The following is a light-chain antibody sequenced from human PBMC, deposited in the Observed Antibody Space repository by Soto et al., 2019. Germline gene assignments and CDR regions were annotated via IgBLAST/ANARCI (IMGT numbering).Light chain of an antibody. CDR1: QSISNH. V-gene: IGKV1-39*01. Sequence: DIQMTQSPPSLSASVEDRVIITCRASQSISNHLNWYQQKPGKAPKLLIFAASSLQSGVPSRFSGSRSGPEFTLTISSLQPDDFATYYCQHYNSYSEAFGQGTKVDIK. J-gene: IGKJ1*01. CDR2: AAS. CDR3: QHYNSYSEA.